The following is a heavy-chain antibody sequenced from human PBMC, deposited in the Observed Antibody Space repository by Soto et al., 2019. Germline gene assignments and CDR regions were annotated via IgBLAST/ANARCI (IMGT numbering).Heavy chain of an antibody. CDR3: ARSLLRNFDWLFKFYYSGMDV. J-gene: IGHJ6*02. CDR1: GGTFSNFA. V-gene: IGHV1-69*01. Sequence: QVQLVQSGAEVKKPESSVKVSCKASGGTFSNFAISWVRQAPGRGLEWMGGIVPIIGTATYAQKFQGRVTIAADESTSTGYMELSSLTSEDTAVYYCARSLLRNFDWLFKFYYSGMDVWGQGTTVTVSS. CDR2: IVPIIGTA. D-gene: IGHD3-9*01.